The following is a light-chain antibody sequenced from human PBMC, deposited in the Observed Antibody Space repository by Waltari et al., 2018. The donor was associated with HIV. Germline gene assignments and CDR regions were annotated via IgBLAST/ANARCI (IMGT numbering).Light chain of an antibody. V-gene: IGLV2-14*01. CDR2: EVS. CDR1: SSDVGGYHY. CDR3: SSYTSSSTPV. J-gene: IGLJ2*01. Sequence: QSALTKPASVSGSPGQSITFSCTGTSSDVGGYHYVSWYQQPPGKAPKLMIYEVSNRPSGVSNRFSGSKSGNTASLTISGLQAEDEADYYCSSYTSSSTPVFGGGTKLTVL.